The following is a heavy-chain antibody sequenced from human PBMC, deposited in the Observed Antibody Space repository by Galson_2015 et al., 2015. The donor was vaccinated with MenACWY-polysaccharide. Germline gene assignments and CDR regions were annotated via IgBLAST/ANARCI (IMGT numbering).Heavy chain of an antibody. CDR2: ISSTSSYI. D-gene: IGHD5-12*01. Sequence: SLRLSCAASGFTFRSYRMNWVRQAPGKGLEWVSSISSTSSYIYYADSVKGRFTISRDNAKNSLYLQMNSLRAEDTAVYYCARGNSGYEYDYWGQGTLVTVSS. V-gene: IGHV3-21*01. CDR3: ARGNSGYEYDY. J-gene: IGHJ4*02. CDR1: GFTFRSYR.